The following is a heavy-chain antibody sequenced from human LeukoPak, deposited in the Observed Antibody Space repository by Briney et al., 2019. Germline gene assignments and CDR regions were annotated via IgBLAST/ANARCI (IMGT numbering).Heavy chain of an antibody. D-gene: IGHD5-18*01. V-gene: IGHV4-39*01. CDR1: DGSFSGYY. J-gene: IGHJ4*01. CDR2: IYYSGST. Sequence: SETLSLTCAVSDGSFSGYYWGWIRQPPGKGLEWIGSIYYSGSTYYNPSLKSRVTISVDTSKNQFSLKLSSVTAADTAVYYCARHSGYYYDYLDHWGHGTLVTVSS. CDR3: ARHSGYYYDYLDH.